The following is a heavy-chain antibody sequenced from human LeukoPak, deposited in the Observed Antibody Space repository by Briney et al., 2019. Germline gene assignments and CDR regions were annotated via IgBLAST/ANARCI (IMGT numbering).Heavy chain of an antibody. D-gene: IGHD4-17*01. CDR2: SRNKANSYTT. Sequence: GSLRLSCAASGFTFSDHYMDWVRQAPGKGQEWVGRSRNKANSYTTEYAASVKGRFTISRDDSKNSLYLQMSGLETEDTAVYYCATELGSVTTDWGQGTLVTVSS. V-gene: IGHV3-72*01. CDR3: ATELGSVTTD. CDR1: GFTFSDHY. J-gene: IGHJ4*02.